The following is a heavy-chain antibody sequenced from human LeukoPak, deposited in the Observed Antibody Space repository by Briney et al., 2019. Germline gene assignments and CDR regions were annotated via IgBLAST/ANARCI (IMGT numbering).Heavy chain of an antibody. CDR3: AKDPYSSSGYYFDY. Sequence: GGSLRLSCAASGFTFSSYAMHWVRQAPGKGLEWVAVISYDGSNKYYADSVKGRFTISRDNSKNTLYLQMNSLRAEDTAVYYCAKDPYSSSGYYFDYWGQGTLVTVSS. CDR2: ISYDGSNK. D-gene: IGHD6-6*01. J-gene: IGHJ4*02. V-gene: IGHV3-30*04. CDR1: GFTFSSYA.